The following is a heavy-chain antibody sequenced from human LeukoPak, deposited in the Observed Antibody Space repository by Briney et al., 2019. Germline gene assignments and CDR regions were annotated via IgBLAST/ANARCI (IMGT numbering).Heavy chain of an antibody. D-gene: IGHD2-2*02. CDR3: ARDLVVVVPAAIFGYYYYGMGV. V-gene: IGHV3-53*01. J-gene: IGHJ6*04. CDR1: GFTVSSNY. CDR2: IYSGGST. Sequence: PGGSLRLSCAASGFTVSSNYMSWVRQAPGKGLEWVSVIYSGGSTYYADSVKGRFTISRDNSKNTLYLQMNSLRAEDTAVYYCARDLVVVVPAAIFGYYYYGMGVWGKGTTVTVSS.